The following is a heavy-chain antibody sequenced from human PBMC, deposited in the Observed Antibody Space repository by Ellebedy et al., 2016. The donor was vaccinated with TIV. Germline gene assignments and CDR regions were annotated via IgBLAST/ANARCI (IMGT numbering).Heavy chain of an antibody. Sequence: PGGSLRLSCATAGFLFGDYGMSWVRQRPGKGLEWVAVMYYDGSNEDYADSVKGRFTISRDNTKNALYLQMNSLRVEDTAVYYCAKLAGVHSWYFDYWGQGTLVTVSS. D-gene: IGHD2-8*02. J-gene: IGHJ4*02. CDR2: MYYDGSNE. V-gene: IGHV3-30*18. CDR1: GFLFGDYG. CDR3: AKLAGVHSWYFDY.